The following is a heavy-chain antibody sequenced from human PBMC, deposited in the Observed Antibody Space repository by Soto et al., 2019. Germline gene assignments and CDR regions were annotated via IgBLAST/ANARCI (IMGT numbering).Heavy chain of an antibody. CDR3: TRDLEGYYYYGMDV. CDR2: IRSKAYGGTT. Sequence: VRLSCTASGFTFGDYAMSWVRQAPGKGLEWVGFIRSKAYGGTTEYAASVKGRFTISRDDSKSIAYLQMNSLKTEDTAVYYCTRDLEGYYYYGMDVWGQGTTVTVSS. J-gene: IGHJ6*02. V-gene: IGHV3-49*04. CDR1: GFTFGDYA.